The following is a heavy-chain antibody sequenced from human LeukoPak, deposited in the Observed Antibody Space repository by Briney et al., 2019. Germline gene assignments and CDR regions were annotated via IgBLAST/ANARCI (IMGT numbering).Heavy chain of an antibody. CDR1: GFTFSSYW. CDR2: IKQDGSEK. J-gene: IGHJ3*02. CDR3: ASWGGDIVVVPALPRRAFDI. D-gene: IGHD2-2*01. V-gene: IGHV3-7*01. Sequence: GGSLRLSCAASGFTFSSYWMSWVRQAPGKGLEWVANIKQDGSEKYYVDSVKGRFTISKDNAKNSLYLQMNSLRAEDTAVYYCASWGGDIVVVPALPRRAFDIWGQGTMVTVSS.